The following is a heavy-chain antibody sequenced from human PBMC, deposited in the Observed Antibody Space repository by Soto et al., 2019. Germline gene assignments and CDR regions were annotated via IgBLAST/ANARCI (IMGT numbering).Heavy chain of an antibody. CDR3: ARNNNPYYFDY. J-gene: IGHJ4*02. V-gene: IGHV4-59*12. CDR2: IYYSGST. D-gene: IGHD1-20*01. CDR1: GGSISSYY. Sequence: SETLSLTCTVSGGSISSYYWSWIRQPPGKGLEWIGYIYYSGSTNYNPSLKSRVTISVDKSKNQFSLKLTSVTAADTAVYYCARNNNPYYFDYWSQGTLVTVSS.